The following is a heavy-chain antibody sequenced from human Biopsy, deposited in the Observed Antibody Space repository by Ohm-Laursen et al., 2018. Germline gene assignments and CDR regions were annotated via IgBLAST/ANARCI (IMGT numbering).Heavy chain of an antibody. Sequence: GTLSLTCNVSGGTISNFYWSWIRQPAGKGLEWIGRIYSSGFTVYNPSLKSRVSMSIDTSKNQFSLKLSSVTAADTAVYYCARVEAGTYDALDIWGQGTLVAVS. J-gene: IGHJ3*02. CDR3: ARVEAGTYDALDI. CDR1: GGTISNFY. V-gene: IGHV4-4*07. CDR2: IYSSGFT. D-gene: IGHD1-26*01.